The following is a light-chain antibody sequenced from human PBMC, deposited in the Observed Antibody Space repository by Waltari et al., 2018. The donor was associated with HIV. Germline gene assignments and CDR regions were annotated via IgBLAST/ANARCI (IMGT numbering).Light chain of an antibody. CDR3: TAWDSSLSAWV. CDR2: RGA. CDR1: DKNIGHEG. J-gene: IGLJ3*02. Sequence: AGLTQPPSVSKDLGQNVTLTCTGNDKNIGHEGVGWLLRHPGHPPEVLSCRGAPRPPGASQRYSVSTSGNKASLTIPGLRVEDEVIYYCTAWDSSLSAWVFGGGTRLTVL. V-gene: IGLV10-54*01.